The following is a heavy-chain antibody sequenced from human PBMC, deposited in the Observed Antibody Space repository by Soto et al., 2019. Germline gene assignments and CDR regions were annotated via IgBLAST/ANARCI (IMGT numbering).Heavy chain of an antibody. J-gene: IGHJ6*02. CDR3: AGGERNYYYYGMDV. V-gene: IGHV3-21*01. CDR1: GFTFSRVS. CDR2: ISSGSSDT. D-gene: IGHD2-21*01. Sequence: GGSLRLSCEASGFTFSRVSMNWVRQVPGKGLEWVASISSGSSDTWYADSVKGRFIISRDNAKNSLYLQMNSLRDEDTAVYYCAGGERNYYYYGMDVWGQGTTVTVSS.